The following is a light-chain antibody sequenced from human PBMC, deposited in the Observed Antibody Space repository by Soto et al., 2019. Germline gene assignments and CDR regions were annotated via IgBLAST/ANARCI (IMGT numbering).Light chain of an antibody. V-gene: IGLV4-60*02. Sequence: QPVLTQSSSASASLGSSVKLTCTLSSGHSSYIIAWHQQQPGKAPRYLINLEGSGSFNRGSGVPDRFSGSSSGADRYLTISNLQFEDVADYYCETWDGNTRVFGGGTKLTVL. CDR1: SGHSSYI. CDR3: ETWDGNTRV. CDR2: LEGSGSF. J-gene: IGLJ3*02.